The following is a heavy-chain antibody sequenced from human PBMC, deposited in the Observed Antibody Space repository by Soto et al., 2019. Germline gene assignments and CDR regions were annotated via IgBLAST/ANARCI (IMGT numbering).Heavy chain of an antibody. CDR1: GFTVSSNY. D-gene: IGHD6-13*01. CDR2: IYSGGST. V-gene: IGHV3-53*01. Sequence: PGGSLRLSCAASGFTVSSNYMSWVRQAPGKGLEWVSVIYSGGSTYYADSVKGRYTISRDNSKNTLYLQMYSLRAEDTAVYYCASSSRSYYYYGMDVWGQGTTVTVSS. CDR3: ASSSRSYYYYGMDV. J-gene: IGHJ6*02.